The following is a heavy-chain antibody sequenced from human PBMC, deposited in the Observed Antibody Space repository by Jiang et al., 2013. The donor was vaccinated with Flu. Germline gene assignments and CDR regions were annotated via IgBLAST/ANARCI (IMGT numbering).Heavy chain of an antibody. CDR2: IWYDGSNK. D-gene: IGHD5-12*01. V-gene: IGHV3-33*01. J-gene: IGHJ4*02. Sequence: VQLLESGGGVVQPGRSLRLSCAASGFTFSSYGMHWVRQAPGKGLEWVAVIWYDGSNKYYADSVKGRFTISRDNSKNTLYLQMNSLRAEDTAVYYCARGGWLREFDYWGQGTLVTVSS. CDR3: ARGGWLREFDY. CDR1: GFTFSSYG.